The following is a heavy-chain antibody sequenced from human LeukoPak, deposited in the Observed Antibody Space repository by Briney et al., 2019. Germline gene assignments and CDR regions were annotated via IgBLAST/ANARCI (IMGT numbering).Heavy chain of an antibody. D-gene: IGHD5-18*01. J-gene: IGHJ4*02. CDR3: ARRGTYSYGSSYFDY. CDR1: GYSFTTYW. CDR2: IYPDDSDS. Sequence: GESLKISCETSGYSFTTYWIGWVRQMPGTGLEWVGAIYPDDSDSRYSPSFQGQVVIPADRSIRTAYLQWNSLKTSDTAMYYCARRGTYSYGSSYFDYWGQGTLVTVSS. V-gene: IGHV5-51*01.